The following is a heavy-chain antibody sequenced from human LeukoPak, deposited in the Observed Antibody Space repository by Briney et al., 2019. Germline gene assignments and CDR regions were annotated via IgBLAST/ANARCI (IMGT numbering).Heavy chain of an antibody. Sequence: GGSLRLSCTVSGFTVSSNSMSWVRQAPGKGLEWVSFIYSDNTHYSDSVKGRFTISRDNSKNTLYLQMNSLRAEDTALYYCAKDWKDTVMDTFDHWGQGTLVTVSS. CDR1: GFTVSSNS. CDR2: IYSDNT. CDR3: AKDWKDTVMDTFDH. V-gene: IGHV3-53*01. J-gene: IGHJ4*02. D-gene: IGHD5-18*01.